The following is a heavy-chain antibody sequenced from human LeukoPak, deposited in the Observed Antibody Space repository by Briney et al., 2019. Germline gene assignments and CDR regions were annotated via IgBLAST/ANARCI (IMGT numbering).Heavy chain of an antibody. J-gene: IGHJ4*02. Sequence: GASVKVSCKASGYTFTSYGISWVRQAPGQGLEWMGWINAYNGNTNYAQKVQGRATMTTDTSTSTAFMELRSLRSDDTAVYYCARVYDPYYDFDLWGQGTLVTVSS. CDR1: GYTFTSYG. D-gene: IGHD3-3*01. V-gene: IGHV1-18*01. CDR2: INAYNGNT. CDR3: ARVYDPYYDFDL.